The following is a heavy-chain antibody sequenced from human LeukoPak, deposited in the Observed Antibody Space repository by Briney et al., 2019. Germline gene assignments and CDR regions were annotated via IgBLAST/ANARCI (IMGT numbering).Heavy chain of an antibody. CDR3: SKFREGSSWYHPPWFDP. Sequence: PGRSLRLSCTASGFTFSSYDMSWVRQAPAKGLEGVSAICVSGSSTYYSDPSKGRFTISTENSQNTLYWQMSNLRAAAQALLYCSKFREGSSWYHPPWFDPWGQGTLVTVSS. D-gene: IGHD6-13*01. J-gene: IGHJ5*02. CDR1: GFTFSSYD. V-gene: IGHV3-23*01. CDR2: ICVSGSST.